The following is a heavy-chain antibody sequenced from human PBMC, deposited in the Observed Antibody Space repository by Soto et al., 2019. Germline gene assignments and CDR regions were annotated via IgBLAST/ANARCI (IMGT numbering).Heavy chain of an antibody. D-gene: IGHD6-13*01. V-gene: IGHV1-18*01. CDR2: ISAYNGNT. J-gene: IGHJ6*02. Sequence: SVKVSCKASGYTFTSYGISWVRQAPVQGLEWMGWISAYNGNTNYARKLQGRVTMTTDTSTSTAYMELRSLRSDETAVYYCARDLVGRGAYSSSWYRYYGMDVWGQGTTVTVSS. CDR1: GYTFTSYG. CDR3: ARDLVGRGAYSSSWYRYYGMDV.